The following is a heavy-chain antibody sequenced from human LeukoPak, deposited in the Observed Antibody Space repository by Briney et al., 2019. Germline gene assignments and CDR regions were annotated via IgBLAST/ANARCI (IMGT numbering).Heavy chain of an antibody. CDR2: IYPGDSDT. V-gene: IGHV5-51*01. J-gene: IGHJ5*02. CDR1: GYSFASYW. D-gene: IGHD2-8*01. Sequence: GESLKISCKGSGYSFASYWIGWVGQMPGKGLEWMGIIYPGDSDTRYSPSFQGQVTISADKSISTAYLQWSSLKASDTAMYYCASLGCTNGVCSSGRGNWFDPWGQGTLVTVSS. CDR3: ASLGCTNGVCSSGRGNWFDP.